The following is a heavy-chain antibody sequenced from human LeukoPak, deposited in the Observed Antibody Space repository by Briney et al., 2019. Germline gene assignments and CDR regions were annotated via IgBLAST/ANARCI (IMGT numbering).Heavy chain of an antibody. D-gene: IGHD3-3*02. CDR3: ARGSIGIDNWFDP. CDR1: GYTFTNCD. CDR2: MKPNSGNT. Sequence: ASVKVSCKASGYTFTNCDINWVRQATGQGLEWMGWMKPNSGNTGYVQKFQGRVTMTRNTSISTAYMELSSLGSEDTAMYYCARGSIGIDNWFDPWGQGTLVTVSS. J-gene: IGHJ5*02. V-gene: IGHV1-8*01.